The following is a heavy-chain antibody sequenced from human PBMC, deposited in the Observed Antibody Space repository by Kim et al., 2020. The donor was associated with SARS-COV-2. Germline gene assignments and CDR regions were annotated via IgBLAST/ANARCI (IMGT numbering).Heavy chain of an antibody. CDR3: ASSIAAAGNFDY. Sequence: SETLSLTCTVSGGSISSGGYYWSWIRQHPGKGLEWIGYIYYSGSTYYNPSLKSRVTISVDTSKNQFSLKLSSVTAADTAVYYCASSIAAAGNFDYWGQGTLVTVSS. V-gene: IGHV4-31*03. D-gene: IGHD6-13*01. J-gene: IGHJ4*02. CDR1: GGSISSGGYY. CDR2: IYYSGST.